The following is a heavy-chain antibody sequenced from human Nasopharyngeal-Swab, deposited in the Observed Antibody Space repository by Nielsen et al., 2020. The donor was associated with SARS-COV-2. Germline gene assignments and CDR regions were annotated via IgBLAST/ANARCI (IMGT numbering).Heavy chain of an antibody. J-gene: IGHJ4*02. CDR2: ISYDGSNK. CDR3: AREKSIDEVRVTAMPYYFDY. CDR1: GFTFSSYA. Sequence: GESLKISCAASGFTFSSYAMHWVRQAPGKGLKWVAVISYDGSNKYYADSVKGRFTISRDNSKNTLYLQMNSLRAEDTAVYYCAREKSIDEVRVTAMPYYFDYWGQGTLVTVSS. V-gene: IGHV3-30-3*01. D-gene: IGHD2-21*02.